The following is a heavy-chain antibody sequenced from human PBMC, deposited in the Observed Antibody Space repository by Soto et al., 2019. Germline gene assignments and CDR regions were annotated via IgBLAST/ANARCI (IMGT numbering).Heavy chain of an antibody. CDR3: AREGQMPQHFGMDV. V-gene: IGHV4-59*11. Sequence: QVQLQESGPGLVKPSETLSLTCSISGGSINNHFWSWIRQTPGKPLEWIGYVMHNGNTHYNPSFTSLVKISVDLSKNEFSLMLRSVTAADAAIYYCAREGQMPQHFGMDVWGQGIQVTVSS. D-gene: IGHD3-3*01. J-gene: IGHJ6*02. CDR1: GGSINNHF. CDR2: VMHNGNT.